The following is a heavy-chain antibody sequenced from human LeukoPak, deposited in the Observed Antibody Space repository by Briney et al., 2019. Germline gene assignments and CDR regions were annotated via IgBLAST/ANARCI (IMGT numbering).Heavy chain of an antibody. CDR3: AREVRVGGLLSLDY. V-gene: IGHV3-23*01. D-gene: IGHD3-10*01. J-gene: IGHJ4*02. CDR1: GFTFSSYA. CDR2: IGVSTADS. Sequence: GGSLRLSCTASGFTFSSYAMSWVRQAPGKGLEWVSVIGVSTADSYYADAVNGRFTISRDNSKNILYLQVNSLRAEDTAIYYCAREVRVGGLLSLDYWDQGTLVTVSS.